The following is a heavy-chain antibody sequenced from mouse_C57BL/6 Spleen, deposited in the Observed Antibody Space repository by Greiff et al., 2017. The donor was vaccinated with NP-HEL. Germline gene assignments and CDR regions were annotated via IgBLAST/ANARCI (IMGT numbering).Heavy chain of an antibody. V-gene: IGHV5-4*01. Sequence: EVQRVESGGGLVKPGGSLKLSCAASGFTFSSYAMSWVRQTPEKRLEWVATISDGGSYTYYPDNVKGRFTISRDNAKNNLYLQMSHLKSEDTAMYYCAREGAIDYDGFAYWGQGTLVTVSA. D-gene: IGHD2-4*01. CDR2: ISDGGSYT. CDR3: AREGAIDYDGFAY. J-gene: IGHJ3*01. CDR1: GFTFSSYA.